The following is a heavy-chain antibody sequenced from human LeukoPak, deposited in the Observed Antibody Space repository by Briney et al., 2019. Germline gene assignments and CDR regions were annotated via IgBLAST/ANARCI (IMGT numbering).Heavy chain of an antibody. Sequence: GGSLRLSCAASGFTVSSNYMSWVRQAPGKGLEWVSVIYSGGSTYYADSVKGRFTISRHNSKNTLYLQMNSPRAEDTAVYYCARDLVGATAQWGQGTLVTVSS. V-gene: IGHV3-53*04. CDR3: ARDLVGATAQ. J-gene: IGHJ4*02. CDR1: GFTVSSNY. CDR2: IYSGGST. D-gene: IGHD1-26*01.